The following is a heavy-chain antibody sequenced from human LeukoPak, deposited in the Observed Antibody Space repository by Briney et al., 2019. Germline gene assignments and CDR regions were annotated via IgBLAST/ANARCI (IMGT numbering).Heavy chain of an antibody. CDR1: GYSFTSHW. V-gene: IGHV5-51*01. CDR3: VRRYCSGGTCYYFDY. CDR2: ISPGDSHT. D-gene: IGHD2-15*01. Sequence: GDSLNISCKVSGYSFTSHWIAWVRQMPREGLEWVGIISPGDSHTIYSPSFQGQVTISADKSISTAYLEWSSLKASDTALYYCVRRYCSGGTCYYFDYWGQGALVTVYS. J-gene: IGHJ4*02.